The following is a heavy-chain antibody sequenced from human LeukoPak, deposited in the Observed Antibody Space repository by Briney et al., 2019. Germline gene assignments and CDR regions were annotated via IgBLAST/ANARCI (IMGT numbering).Heavy chain of an antibody. Sequence: GGSLRLSCAASGFTFSSYAMSWVRQAPGRGLEWVSAFCGSGGSTYYADSVKGRFTISRDNTKNTLYLQMNILRAEDTAVYYCAKDLSHYDFWSGEFDYWGQGTLVTVSS. D-gene: IGHD3-3*01. CDR2: FCGSGGST. CDR3: AKDLSHYDFWSGEFDY. J-gene: IGHJ4*02. CDR1: GFTFSSYA. V-gene: IGHV3-23*01.